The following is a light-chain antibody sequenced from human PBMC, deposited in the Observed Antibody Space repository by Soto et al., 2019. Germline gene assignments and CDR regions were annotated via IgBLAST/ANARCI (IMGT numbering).Light chain of an antibody. Sequence: ERVLTPSPATLSVSPGERGTLSCRASQNVNSNLAWYQQKPGQAPRLLIYDAYNRATGIPARFSGSGSGTDFTLTINSLQSEDFAVYYCQQYHNWLTFGGGTKVDIK. CDR3: QQYHNWLT. J-gene: IGKJ4*01. CDR1: QNVNSN. V-gene: IGKV3-15*01. CDR2: DAY.